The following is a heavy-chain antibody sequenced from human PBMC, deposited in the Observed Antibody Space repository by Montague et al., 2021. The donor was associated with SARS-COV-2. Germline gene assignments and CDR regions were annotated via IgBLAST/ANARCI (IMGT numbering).Heavy chain of an antibody. CDR3: VRADRRDPDIPHLDYYRGLDL. CDR1: GDSISTSY. CDR2: VYNSGRS. D-gene: IGHD3-22*01. Sequence: SETLSLTCTVSGDSISTSYWDWIRQPPGKGLEWIGYVYNSGRSSYNYTLKRRVTVSVDTSRNQVSLNLRPVTAAATDAYFCVRADRRDPDIPHLDYYRGLDLWGQGTMVTVSS. V-gene: IGHV4-59*01. J-gene: IGHJ6*02.